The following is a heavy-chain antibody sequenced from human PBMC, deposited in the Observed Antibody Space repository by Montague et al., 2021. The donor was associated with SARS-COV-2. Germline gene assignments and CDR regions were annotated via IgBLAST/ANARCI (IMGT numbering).Heavy chain of an antibody. CDR3: ASDPDDYDSSGPFDY. J-gene: IGHJ4*02. CDR2: ISYDGNNK. Sequence: SLILSCAASRFTFSSYAMHWVRQAPGKGLEWVAVISYDGNNKYYXDSVKGRFTISRDNSKNTPYLQMNSLRADDSAVYYCASDPDDYDSSGPFDYWGQGTLVTVSS. V-gene: IGHV3-30*04. CDR1: RFTFSSYA. D-gene: IGHD3-22*01.